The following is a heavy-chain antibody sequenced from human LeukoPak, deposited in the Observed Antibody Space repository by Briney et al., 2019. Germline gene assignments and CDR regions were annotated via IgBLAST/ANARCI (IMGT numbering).Heavy chain of an antibody. CDR2: INPSGGST. V-gene: IGHV1-46*01. D-gene: IGHD3-22*01. CDR1: GNTFSGYY. Sequence: ASVKVSCKASGNTFSGYYIHWVRQAPGQGLEWMGWINPSGGSTNYAQKFQGRVTMTRDTSTSTVYTELSSLRSEDTAVYYCARSYYYDTSGYYVLGDYWGQGTLVTVSS. CDR3: ARSYYYDTSGYYVLGDY. J-gene: IGHJ4*02.